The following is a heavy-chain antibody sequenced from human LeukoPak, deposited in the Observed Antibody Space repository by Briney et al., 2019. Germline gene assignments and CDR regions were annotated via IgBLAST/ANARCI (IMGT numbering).Heavy chain of an antibody. Sequence: GASVRVSCKASGYTFTSYYMHWVRQAPGQGLEWMGIINPSGGSTSYAQKFQGRVTMTRDTSTSTVYMELSSLRSEDTAVYYCARDGTSGSYYGSLDYWGQGTLVTVSS. D-gene: IGHD1-26*01. CDR3: ARDGTSGSYYGSLDY. V-gene: IGHV1-46*01. CDR1: GYTFTSYY. CDR2: INPSGGST. J-gene: IGHJ4*02.